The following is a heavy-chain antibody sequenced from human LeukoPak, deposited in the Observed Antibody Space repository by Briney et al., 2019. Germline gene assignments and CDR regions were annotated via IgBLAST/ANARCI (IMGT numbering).Heavy chain of an antibody. CDR1: GFTFSSYA. Sequence: GGSLRLSCAASGFTFSSYAMHWDRQAPGKGLEWVAVISYDGSNKYYADSVKGRFTISRDNSKNTLYLQMNSLRAEDTAVYYCARSRYGMDVWGQGTTVTVSS. V-gene: IGHV3-30-3*01. J-gene: IGHJ6*02. CDR3: ARSRYGMDV. CDR2: ISYDGSNK.